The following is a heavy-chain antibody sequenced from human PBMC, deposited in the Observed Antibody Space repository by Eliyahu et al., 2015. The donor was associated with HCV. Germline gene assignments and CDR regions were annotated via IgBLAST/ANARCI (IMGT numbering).Heavy chain of an antibody. D-gene: IGHD5/OR15-5a*01. V-gene: IGHV3-30*04. J-gene: IGHJ2*01. CDR3: ARGQVVSGLWFFDL. Sequence: QVQLVESGGGVVQPGRSLRLSCAASGFTFSSHAMHWVRQAPGKGLEGVAAISKDGTLKYYADSVKGRFTISRDNAKNTLSLEMNSLRGEDTAVYYCARGQVVSGLWFFDLWGRGTLVTVSS. CDR1: GFTFSSHA. CDR2: ISKDGTLK.